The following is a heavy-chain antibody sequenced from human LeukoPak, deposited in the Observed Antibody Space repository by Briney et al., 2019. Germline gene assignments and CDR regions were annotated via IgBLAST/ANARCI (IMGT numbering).Heavy chain of an antibody. CDR3: ARREYWARGGFDY. V-gene: IGHV3-43*01. Sequence: PGGSLRLSCAASGCTFDDYTTHWVRQAPGKGLKWVSLISWDGGNTYYADSVKGRFTISRDNSKNTLYLQMNSLRAEDTAVYYCARREYWARGGFDYWGQGTLVTVSS. J-gene: IGHJ4*02. D-gene: IGHD2-8*02. CDR1: GCTFDDYT. CDR2: ISWDGGNT.